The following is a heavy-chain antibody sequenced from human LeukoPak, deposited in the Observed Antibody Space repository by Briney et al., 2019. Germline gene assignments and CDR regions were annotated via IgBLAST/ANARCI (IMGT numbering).Heavy chain of an antibody. J-gene: IGHJ4*02. V-gene: IGHV4-59*08. CDR3: ARTGYSSSWYGGPYYFDY. D-gene: IGHD6-13*01. CDR1: GGSISGYY. Sequence: SETLSLTCTVSGGSISGYYWSWIRQPPGKGLEWIGYIYYSGSTNYNPSLKSRVTISVDTSKNQFSLKLSSVTAADTAVYYCARTGYSSSWYGGPYYFDYWGQGTLVTVSS. CDR2: IYYSGST.